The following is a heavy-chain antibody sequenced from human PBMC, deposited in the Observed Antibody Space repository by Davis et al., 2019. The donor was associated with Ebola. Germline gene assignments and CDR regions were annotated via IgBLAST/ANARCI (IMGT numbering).Heavy chain of an antibody. CDR2: INSDGSST. V-gene: IGHV3-74*01. Sequence: HTGGSLRLSCPPSGFTFRSYWMHWVRQAPGKGLVWVSRINSDGSSTSYADSVKGRFTISRDNAKNTLYLQMNSLRAEDTAVYYCAREVRGWGYYGMDVWGQGTTVTVSS. D-gene: IGHD3-16*01. CDR3: AREVRGWGYYGMDV. CDR1: GFTFRSYW. J-gene: IGHJ6*02.